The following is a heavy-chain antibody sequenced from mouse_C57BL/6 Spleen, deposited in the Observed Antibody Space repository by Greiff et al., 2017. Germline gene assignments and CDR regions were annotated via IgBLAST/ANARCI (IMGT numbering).Heavy chain of an antibody. CDR2: IDPSDSYT. CDR1: GYTFTSYW. J-gene: IGHJ2*01. D-gene: IGHD1-1*01. CDR3: ARRTTVDY. Sequence: QVQLQQPGAELVKPGASVKLSCKASGYTFTSYWMQWVKQRPGQGLEWIGEIDPSDSYTNYTQKFKGKATMTVDTSSSKAYMQLSSLTSEDSAVYYCARRTTVDYWGQGTTLTVSS. V-gene: IGHV1-50*01.